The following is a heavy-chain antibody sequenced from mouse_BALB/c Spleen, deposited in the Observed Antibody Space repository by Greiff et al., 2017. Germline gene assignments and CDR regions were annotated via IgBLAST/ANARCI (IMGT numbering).Heavy chain of an antibody. CDR3: ARYRDYFDY. CDR1: GYSITSDYA. CDR2: ISYSGST. Sequence: DVKLVESGPGLVKPSQSLSLTCTVTGYSITSDYAWNWIRQFPGNKLEWMGYISYSGSTSYNPSLKSRISITRDTSKNQFFLQLNSVTTEDTATYYCARYRDYFDYWGQGTTLTVSS. V-gene: IGHV3-2*02. J-gene: IGHJ2*01.